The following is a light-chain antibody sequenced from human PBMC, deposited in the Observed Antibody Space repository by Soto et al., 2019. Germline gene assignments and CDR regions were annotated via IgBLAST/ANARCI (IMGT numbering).Light chain of an antibody. Sequence: QSVLTQPASVSGSLVQSITISCTGSSGDIGVYNYVSWYQQHPGKAPKLMIYEVTNRPSGVSNRFSGSKTGNTASLTISGLQAEDEAEYHCSSYTSSSTLVFGGGTKLTVL. CDR2: EVT. CDR1: SGDIGVYNY. V-gene: IGLV2-14*01. CDR3: SSYTSSSTLV. J-gene: IGLJ3*02.